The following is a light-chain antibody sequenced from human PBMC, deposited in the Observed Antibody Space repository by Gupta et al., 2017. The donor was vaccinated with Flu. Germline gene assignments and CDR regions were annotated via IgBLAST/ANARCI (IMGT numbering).Light chain of an antibody. J-gene: IGLJ2*01. CDR3: QSYDATYHV. CDR1: SGNIAGSY. V-gene: IGLV6-57*03. CDR2: EDN. Sequence: FILTPPHSVSVSPGKTVTISCTRNSGNIAGSYVQWYQQRPGSAPTTVIYEDNQRPSGVPDRFSGSIDTSSDSASLTISGLVPEDEADYYCQSYDATYHVFGGGTKVTVL.